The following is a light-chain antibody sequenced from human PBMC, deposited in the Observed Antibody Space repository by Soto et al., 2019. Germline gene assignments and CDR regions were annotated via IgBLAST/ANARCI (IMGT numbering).Light chain of an antibody. V-gene: IGKV3-20*01. CDR3: QHYGSSPRT. Sequence: EIVLTQSPGTLSLSPGAPALFSCRASQSVSSNYLAWYQQKPGQAPRLLIYGTSSRATGIPDRFSGSGSGTDFTLTISRLEPEDFALYYCQHYGSSPRTFGQGTKVDI. J-gene: IGKJ1*01. CDR1: QSVSSNY. CDR2: GTS.